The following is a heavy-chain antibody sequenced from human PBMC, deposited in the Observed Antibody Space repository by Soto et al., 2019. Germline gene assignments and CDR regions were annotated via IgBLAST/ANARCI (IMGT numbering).Heavy chain of an antibody. CDR2: IYSGGST. CDR3: ARDQEYSRSVTDYYYMDV. Sequence: GGSLRLSCAASGFTVSSNYMSWVRQAPGKGLEWVSVIYSGGSTYYADAVKGRFTISRDNSKNTLYLQMNSLRAEDTAVYYCARDQEYSRSVTDYYYMDVWGKGTTVTVSS. CDR1: GFTVSSNY. J-gene: IGHJ6*03. V-gene: IGHV3-66*01. D-gene: IGHD6-6*01.